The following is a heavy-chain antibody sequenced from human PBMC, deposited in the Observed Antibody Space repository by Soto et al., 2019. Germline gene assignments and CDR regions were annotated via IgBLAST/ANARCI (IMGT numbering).Heavy chain of an antibody. CDR3: AHAMLYCTGGSCSTWFDS. CDR2: IYWDDDK. V-gene: IGHV2-5*02. CDR1: GFSLGTHGVG. D-gene: IGHD2-8*02. Sequence: QITLKESGPTLVKPTQTLTLTCTFSGFSLGTHGVGVGWVRQPAGKALEWLALIYWDDDKRYSASLNSRLTITNDTSETQVVLTMTNMDPVDTATYFCAHAMLYCTGGSCSTWFDSWGQGTLVTVSS. J-gene: IGHJ5*01.